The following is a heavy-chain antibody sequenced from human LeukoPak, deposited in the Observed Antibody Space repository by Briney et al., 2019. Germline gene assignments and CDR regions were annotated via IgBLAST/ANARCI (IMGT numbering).Heavy chain of an antibody. Sequence: SGTLSLTCAVSGGSISTNNWWTWVRQPPGKGLEWIGEIHHSGSTDYNPSLKSRVTISPDKSKNQFSLTLTSVTAADTAVYYCAGGLYYYYYYYIDVWGKGTTVTVSS. V-gene: IGHV4-4*02. D-gene: IGHD3-10*01. CDR2: IHHSGST. CDR3: AGGLYYYYYYYIDV. CDR1: GGSISTNNW. J-gene: IGHJ6*03.